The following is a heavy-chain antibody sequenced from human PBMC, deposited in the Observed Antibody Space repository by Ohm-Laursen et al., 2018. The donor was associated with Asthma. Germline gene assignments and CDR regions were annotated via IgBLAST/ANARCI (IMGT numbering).Heavy chain of an antibody. CDR2: ISYDGSLK. Sequence: SLRLSCAASGFTFSSNAMLWVRQAPGKGLEWVAVISYDGSLKYYADSVNGRFTISKDDSRDTLYLQMNSLRADDTAVYYCARDVMEWYLPAFDFWGQGTLVTVSS. V-gene: IGHV3-30-3*01. D-gene: IGHD3-3*01. CDR3: ARDVMEWYLPAFDF. CDR1: GFTFSSNA. J-gene: IGHJ4*02.